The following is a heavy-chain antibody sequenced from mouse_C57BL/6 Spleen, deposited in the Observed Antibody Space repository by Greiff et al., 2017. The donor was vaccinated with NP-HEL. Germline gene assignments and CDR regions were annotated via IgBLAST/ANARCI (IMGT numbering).Heavy chain of an antibody. CDR2: ISSGSSTI. Sequence: EVKLVESGGGLVKPGGSLKLSCAASGFTFSDYGMHWVRQAPEKGLEWVAYISSGSSTIYYADTVKGRFTISRDNAKNTLFLQMTSLRSEDTAMYYCARGSIYYDYEHYFDYWGQGTTLTVSS. D-gene: IGHD2-4*01. V-gene: IGHV5-17*01. CDR1: GFTFSDYG. CDR3: ARGSIYYDYEHYFDY. J-gene: IGHJ2*01.